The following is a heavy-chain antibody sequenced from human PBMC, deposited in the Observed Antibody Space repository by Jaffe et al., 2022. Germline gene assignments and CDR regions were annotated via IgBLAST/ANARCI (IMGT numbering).Heavy chain of an antibody. CDR3: ARRRYCSGGSCYTTAGNYYYYYMDV. D-gene: IGHD2-15*01. Sequence: QVQLQQWGAGLLKPSETLSLTCAVYGGSFSGYYWSWIRQPPGKGLEWIGEINHSGSTNYNPSLKSRVTISVDTSKNQFSLKLSSVTAADTAVYYCARRRYCSGGSCYTTAGNYYYYYMDVWGKGTTVTVSS. CDR1: GGSFSGYY. CDR2: INHSGST. J-gene: IGHJ6*03. V-gene: IGHV4-34*01.